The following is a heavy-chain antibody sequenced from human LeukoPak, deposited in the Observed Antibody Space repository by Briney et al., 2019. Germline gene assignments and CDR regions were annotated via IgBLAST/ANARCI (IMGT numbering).Heavy chain of an antibody. J-gene: IGHJ3*02. CDR2: ISAYNGNT. D-gene: IGHD3-22*01. V-gene: IGHV1-18*01. CDR1: GYTFTSYG. Sequence: GASVKVSCKASGYTFTSYGISWVRQAPGQGLEWMGWISAYNGNTNYAQKLQGRVTMTTDTSTSTAYMELRSLRSDDTAVYYCARVGVTMIVVVSDAFDIWGQGTMVTVSS. CDR3: ARVGVTMIVVVSDAFDI.